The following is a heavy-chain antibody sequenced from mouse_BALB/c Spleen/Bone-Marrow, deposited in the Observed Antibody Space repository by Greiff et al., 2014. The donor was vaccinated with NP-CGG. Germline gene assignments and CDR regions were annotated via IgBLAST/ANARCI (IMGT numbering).Heavy chain of an antibody. J-gene: IGHJ2*01. CDR3: ARGDGYDSYYFDY. V-gene: IGHV1-12*01. CDR2: IYPGNGDT. Sequence: LQESGAELVKPGASVKMSYKASGYTFTSYNMHWVKQTPGQGLEWIGAIYPGNGDTSYNQKFKGKATLTADKSSSTAYMQLSSLTSEDSAVYYCARGDGYDSYYFDYWGQGTTLTGSS. CDR1: GYTFTSYN. D-gene: IGHD2-2*01.